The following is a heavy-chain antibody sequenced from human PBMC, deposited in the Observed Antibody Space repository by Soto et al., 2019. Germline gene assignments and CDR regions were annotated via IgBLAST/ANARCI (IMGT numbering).Heavy chain of an antibody. D-gene: IGHD6-19*01. CDR3: ARGCSGCEGYAFDI. J-gene: IGHJ3*02. V-gene: IGHV3-33*01. CDR1: GFTFSSYG. Sequence: QVQLVESGGGVVQPGRSLRLSCAASGFTFSSYGMHWVRQAPGKGLEWVAVIWYDGSNKYYADSVKGRFTISRDNSKNTRYLQMNSLRAEDTAVYYWARGCSGCEGYAFDIWGKGTMVTVSS. CDR2: IWYDGSNK.